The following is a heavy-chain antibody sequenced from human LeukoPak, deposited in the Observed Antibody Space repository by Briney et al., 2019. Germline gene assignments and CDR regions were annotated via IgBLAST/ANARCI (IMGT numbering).Heavy chain of an antibody. D-gene: IGHD3-22*01. CDR1: GYTFTSYD. V-gene: IGHV1-8*01. J-gene: IGHJ4*02. CDR3: ARGLMTYYYDSSGYNFDY. CDR2: MNPNSGNT. Sequence: ASVKVSCKPSGYTFTSYDINWVRQATGQGLEWMGWMNPNSGNTGYAQKFQGRVTMTRNTSISTAYMELSSLRSEDTAVYYCARGLMTYYYDSSGYNFDYWGQGTLVTVSS.